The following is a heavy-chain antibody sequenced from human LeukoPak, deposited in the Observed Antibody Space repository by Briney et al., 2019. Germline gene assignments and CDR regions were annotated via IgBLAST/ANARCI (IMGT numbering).Heavy chain of an antibody. J-gene: IGHJ6*03. CDR3: ARRWNYGRNYYIDV. V-gene: IGHV4-34*01. D-gene: IGHD1-7*01. CDR1: GGSFSNYY. Sequence: PSETLSLTCAVYGGSFSNYYWSWIRQPPEKGLEWLAEINNSGRANYNPSLMSRVTVSVDMSENQFSLRLNSTAVTDTAVYYCARRWNYGRNYYIDVWGKGATVSVSS. CDR2: INNSGRA.